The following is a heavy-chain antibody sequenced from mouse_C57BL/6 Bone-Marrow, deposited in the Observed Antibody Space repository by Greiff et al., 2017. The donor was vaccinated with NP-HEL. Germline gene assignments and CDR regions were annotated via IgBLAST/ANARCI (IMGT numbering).Heavy chain of an antibody. J-gene: IGHJ3*01. CDR2: ISNGGGST. CDR1: GFTFSDYY. V-gene: IGHV5-12*01. CDR3: ARPLYGNSFAY. D-gene: IGHD2-1*01. Sequence: VQLKESGGGLVQPGGSLKLSCAASGFTFSDYYMYWVRQTPEKRLEWVAYISNGGGSTYYPDTVKGRFTISRDNAKNTLYLQMSRLKSEDTAMYYCARPLYGNSFAYWGQGTLVTVSA.